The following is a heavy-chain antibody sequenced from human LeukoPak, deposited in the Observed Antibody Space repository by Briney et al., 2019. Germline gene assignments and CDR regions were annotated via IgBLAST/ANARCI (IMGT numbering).Heavy chain of an antibody. J-gene: IGHJ4*02. CDR1: GASISGFY. Sequence: TSETLSLTCTISGASISGFYWSWIRQPPGKGLEWIGSINYSGSTNYNPSLKSRVTISIDTYQNRMSLRLISVTAADTAVYDCSRDPIHGDDDYAVCGQGARVPVSA. CDR2: INYSGST. V-gene: IGHV4-59*01. CDR3: SRDPIHGDDDYAV. D-gene: IGHD5-12*01.